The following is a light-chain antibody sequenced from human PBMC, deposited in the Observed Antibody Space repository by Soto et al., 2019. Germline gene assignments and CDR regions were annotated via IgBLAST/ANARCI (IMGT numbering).Light chain of an antibody. CDR1: LSLFYSDGNTY. CDR2: KVS. Sequence: DVVMTQSPLSLPVTLGQPASISCRSSLSLFYSDGNTYLNWFQQRPGQSPRRLIYKVSNRDSGVPDGVSSSRSVNDITLQISRVEAKDVGVYYCMQGTHWPYTFGEGTKLEIK. CDR3: MQGTHWPYT. J-gene: IGKJ2*01. V-gene: IGKV2-30*01.